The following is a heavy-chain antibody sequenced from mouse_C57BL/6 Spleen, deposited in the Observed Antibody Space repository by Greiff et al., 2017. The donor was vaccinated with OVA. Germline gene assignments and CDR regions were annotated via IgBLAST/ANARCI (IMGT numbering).Heavy chain of an antibody. CDR1: GFTFSSYA. Sequence: EVKVEESGGGLVKPGGSLKLSCAASGFTFSSYAMSWVRQTPEKRLEWVATISDGGSYTYYPDNVKGRFTISRDNAKNNLYLQMSHLKSEDTAMYYCARDPSYYDGSSYRRYFDVWGTGTTVTVSS. CDR3: ARDPSYYDGSSYRRYFDV. D-gene: IGHD1-1*01. CDR2: ISDGGSYT. V-gene: IGHV5-4*01. J-gene: IGHJ1*03.